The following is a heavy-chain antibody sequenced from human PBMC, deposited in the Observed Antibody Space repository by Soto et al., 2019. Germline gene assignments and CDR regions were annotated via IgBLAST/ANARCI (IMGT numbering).Heavy chain of an antibody. Sequence: GESLKISCQASGYSFSTHWIGWVRQMPGKGLEWMGIIYPGDSDTRYSPSFQGQVTISADKSISTAYLQWSSLKASDTAMYYCARQGGYCISTSCYAEYYYYGMDVWGQGTTVTVSS. CDR2: IYPGDSDT. J-gene: IGHJ6*02. D-gene: IGHD2-2*01. V-gene: IGHV5-51*01. CDR1: GYSFSTHW. CDR3: ARQGGYCISTSCYAEYYYYGMDV.